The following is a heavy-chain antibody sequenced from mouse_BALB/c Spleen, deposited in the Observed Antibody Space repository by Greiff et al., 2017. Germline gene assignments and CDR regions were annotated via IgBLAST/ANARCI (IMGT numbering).Heavy chain of an antibody. J-gene: IGHJ2*01. CDR3: ARRRYDVGLDY. Sequence: QVQLQQSGAELAKPGASVKMSCKASGYTFTSYWMHWVKQRPGQGLEWIGYINPSTGYTEYNQKFKDKATLTADKSSSTAYMQLSSLTSEDSAVYYCARRRYDVGLDYWGQGTTLTVSS. V-gene: IGHV1-7*01. CDR2: INPSTGYT. D-gene: IGHD2-14*01. CDR1: GYTFTSYW.